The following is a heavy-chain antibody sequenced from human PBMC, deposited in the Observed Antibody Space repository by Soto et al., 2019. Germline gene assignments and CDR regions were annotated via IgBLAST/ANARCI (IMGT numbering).Heavy chain of an antibody. V-gene: IGHV3-30*18. CDR2: ISYDGSNK. CDR1: GFTFSSYG. Sequence: GGSLRLSCAASGFTFSSYGMHWVRQAPGKGLEWVAVISYDGSNKYYADSVKGRFTISRDNSKNTLYLQMNSLRAEDTAVYYCAKDRWAMVRGPGDYWGQGTLVTVSS. CDR3: AKDRWAMVRGPGDY. D-gene: IGHD3-10*01. J-gene: IGHJ4*02.